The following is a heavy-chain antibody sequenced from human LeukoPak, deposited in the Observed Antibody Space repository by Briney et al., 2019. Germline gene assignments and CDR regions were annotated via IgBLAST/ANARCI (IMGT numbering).Heavy chain of an antibody. D-gene: IGHD5-18*01. V-gene: IGHV3-23*01. J-gene: IGHJ4*02. CDR2: ISGSGDNT. CDR1: GFTVSSNY. Sequence: GGSLRLSCAASGFTVSSNYMNWVRQAPGKGLEWVSTISGSGDNTYYTDSVKGRFTISRDNAKNTLYLQMNSLRAEDTAVYFCVNGYTYGQYWGQGTLVTVSS. CDR3: VNGYTYGQY.